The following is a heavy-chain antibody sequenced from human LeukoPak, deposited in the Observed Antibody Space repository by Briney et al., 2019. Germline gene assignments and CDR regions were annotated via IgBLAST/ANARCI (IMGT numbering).Heavy chain of an antibody. V-gene: IGHV1-69*04. D-gene: IGHD3-16*02. CDR3: ARGSMITFGGVIVK. J-gene: IGHJ4*02. Sequence: SVNVSFKASGGTFSSYAISWVRQAPGQGREWMGRIIPILGIANYAQKFQGRVTITADNSTSTAYMELSSLRSEDTAVYYCARGSMITFGGVIVKWGQGTLVTVSS. CDR2: IIPILGIA. CDR1: GGTFSSYA.